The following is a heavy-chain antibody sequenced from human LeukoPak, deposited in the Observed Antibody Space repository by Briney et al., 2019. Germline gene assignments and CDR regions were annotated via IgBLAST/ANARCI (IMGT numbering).Heavy chain of an antibody. CDR3: ARYQQQLVGIDY. J-gene: IGHJ4*02. Sequence: GGSLRLSCAASGFTVSSNHMSWVRQAPGKGLEWVSSISSSSSYIYYADSVKGRFTISRDNAKNSLYLQMNSLRAEDTAVYYCARYQQQLVGIDYWGQGTLVTVSS. CDR1: GFTVSSNH. V-gene: IGHV3-21*01. CDR2: ISSSSSYI. D-gene: IGHD6-13*01.